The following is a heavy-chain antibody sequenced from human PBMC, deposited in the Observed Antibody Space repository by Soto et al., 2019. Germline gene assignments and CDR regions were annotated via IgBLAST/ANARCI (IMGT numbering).Heavy chain of an antibody. Sequence: EVQLVETGGGLIQPGGSLRLSCAASGFTVSSAYMSWVRQAPGKGLEWVSVIYSGGSTYYADYLKGRFTISRNNSKNTLNLQMNGLRAEDTAVYYCARGGFAPFDYWGQGTMVTVSS. CDR1: GFTVSSAY. V-gene: IGHV3-53*02. J-gene: IGHJ4*02. CDR2: IYSGGST. CDR3: ARGGFAPFDY.